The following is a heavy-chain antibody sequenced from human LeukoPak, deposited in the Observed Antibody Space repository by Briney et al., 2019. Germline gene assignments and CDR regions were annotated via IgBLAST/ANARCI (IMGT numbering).Heavy chain of an antibody. D-gene: IGHD2-15*01. Sequence: SETLSLTCTVPGDSISSYYWSWIRQPAGKGLEWIWRIYTSGSTNYNPSLKSRVIMSVDTSKNQFSLKLSSVTGADTAVYYCARGGSTYFDIWGQGTMVTVSS. CDR3: ARGGSTYFDI. CDR1: GDSISSYY. V-gene: IGHV4-4*07. CDR2: IYTSGST. J-gene: IGHJ3*02.